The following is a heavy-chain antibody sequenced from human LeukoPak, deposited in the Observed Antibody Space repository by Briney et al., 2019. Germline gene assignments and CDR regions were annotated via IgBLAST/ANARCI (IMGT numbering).Heavy chain of an antibody. CDR2: IGVAANT. CDR1: GFTFSNYD. CDR3: ARQNTPHGNFDY. D-gene: IGHD1-26*01. V-gene: IGHV3-13*01. Sequence: GGSLRLSCAASGFTFSNYDMHRVRQATGKGLEWVSAIGVAANTFYSGSVKGRFTISRENAKNSLYLLMTSLRAEDTAMYYCARQNTPHGNFDYWGQGTLVTVSS. J-gene: IGHJ4*02.